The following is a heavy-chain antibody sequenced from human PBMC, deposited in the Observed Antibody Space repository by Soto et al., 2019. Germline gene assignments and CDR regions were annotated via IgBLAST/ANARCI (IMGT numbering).Heavy chain of an antibody. V-gene: IGHV4-59*01. CDR3: ARGRSITIFGVVMNWFDP. CDR2: IYYTGST. Sequence: SETLSLTCTVSGGYIRSYYWSWIRQHPGKGLEWIGYIYYTGSTNYNPSFKSRVTISVDTSKNQFSLKLNSVTAADTAVYYCARGRSITIFGVVMNWFDPWGQGTLVTVSS. CDR1: GGYIRSYY. J-gene: IGHJ5*02. D-gene: IGHD3-3*01.